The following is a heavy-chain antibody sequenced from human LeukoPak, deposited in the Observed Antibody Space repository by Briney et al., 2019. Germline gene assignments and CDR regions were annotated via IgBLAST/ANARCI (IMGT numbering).Heavy chain of an antibody. CDR3: AREYSTNWFDP. D-gene: IGHD6-13*01. J-gene: IGHJ5*02. CDR1: GFTFSSFA. CDR2: ISSSGSGT. V-gene: IGHV3-23*01. Sequence: GGSLRLSCAASGFTFSSFAMSWVRQAPGKGLEWVSTISSSGSGTYYADSVKGRFTISRDNSNNALYLQMNSPRAEDTAVYYCAREYSTNWFDPWGQGTLVTVSS.